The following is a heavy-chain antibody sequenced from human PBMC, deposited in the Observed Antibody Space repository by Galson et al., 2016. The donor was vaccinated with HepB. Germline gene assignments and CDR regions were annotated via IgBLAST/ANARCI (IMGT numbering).Heavy chain of an antibody. D-gene: IGHD3-22*01. V-gene: IGHV4-4*02. CDR1: GASISIGYW. J-gene: IGHJ4*01. Sequence: SETLSLTCGVSGASISIGYWWTWVRQSPGKGLEWIGEIHHSGSTNHNPSLKSRVTISVDKNKNQFSLGLSFVTAADTAVYFCARSGDYCLDYWGQGTLVTVSS. CDR2: IHHSGST. CDR3: ARSGDYCLDY.